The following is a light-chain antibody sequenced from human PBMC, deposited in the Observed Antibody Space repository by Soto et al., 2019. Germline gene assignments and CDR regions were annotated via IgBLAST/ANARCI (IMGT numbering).Light chain of an antibody. V-gene: IGKV3-15*01. CDR2: GAS. J-gene: IGKJ2*01. CDR1: QSVSSN. Sequence: EIVMTQSPATLSVSPGERATLSCRASQSVSSNLAWYQQKPGQAPRLLIYGASIRATGISARFSGSGSGTEFTLTISSLQSEDSAIYYCQHYDNRPPRTFGQGTKLDI. CDR3: QHYDNRPPRT.